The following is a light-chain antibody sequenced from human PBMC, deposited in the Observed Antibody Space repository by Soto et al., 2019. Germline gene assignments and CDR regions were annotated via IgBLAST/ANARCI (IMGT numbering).Light chain of an antibody. CDR3: QQSYSTPIT. CDR2: AAS. J-gene: IGKJ5*01. Sequence: DIQMTQSPSSLSASVGDRVTITCRASQNIINFLNWYQQKPGKAPKLLIYAASSLQSGVPSRFSGSGSGTDFTLTISSLQPEDFATYYCQQSYSTPITFGQGTRLEIK. CDR1: QNIINF. V-gene: IGKV1-39*01.